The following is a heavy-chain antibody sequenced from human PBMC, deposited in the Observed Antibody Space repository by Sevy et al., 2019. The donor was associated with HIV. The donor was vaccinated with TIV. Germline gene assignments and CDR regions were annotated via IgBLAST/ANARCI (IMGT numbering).Heavy chain of an antibody. Sequence: GGSLRLSCAASGFTFSKYWMGWVRQAPGKGLEWVANIKEDAGQKYYVDSVKGRFTISRDNAKNSLYLQMNSLRAEDTAVYCCAGDDGNYYFHYWGQGTLVTVSS. J-gene: IGHJ4*02. V-gene: IGHV3-7*01. CDR3: AGDDGNYYFHY. D-gene: IGHD1-7*01. CDR2: IKEDAGQK. CDR1: GFTFSKYW.